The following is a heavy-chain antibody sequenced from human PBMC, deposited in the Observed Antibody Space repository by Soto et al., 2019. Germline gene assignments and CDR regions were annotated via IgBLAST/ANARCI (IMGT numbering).Heavy chain of an antibody. V-gene: IGHV3-23*01. CDR2: IIGNSGTT. Sequence: GSLRLSCVASGFSFSSYDMSWVRQAPGKGLEWVSFIIGNSGTTYYADSVKGRFTISRDNSKNTLYLQMSRLGAEDTAAYYCAKGSTYSFYFDHWGQGTLVTVSS. CDR1: GFSFSSYD. D-gene: IGHD5-18*01. J-gene: IGHJ4*01. CDR3: AKGSTYSFYFDH.